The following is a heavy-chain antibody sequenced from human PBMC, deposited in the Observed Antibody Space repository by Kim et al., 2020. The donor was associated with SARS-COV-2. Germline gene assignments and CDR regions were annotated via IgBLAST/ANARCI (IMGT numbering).Heavy chain of an antibody. Sequence: STSYAEYVKGRFTIYRDNAKNTLYLQMNSLRAEDTAVYYCARELTAAVDYWGQGTLVTVTS. J-gene: IGHJ4*02. CDR3: ARELTAAVDY. V-gene: IGHV3-74*01. D-gene: IGHD6-13*01. CDR2: ST.